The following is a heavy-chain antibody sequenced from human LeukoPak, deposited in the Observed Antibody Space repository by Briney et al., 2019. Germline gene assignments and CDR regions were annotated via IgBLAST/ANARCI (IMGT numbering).Heavy chain of an antibody. Sequence: GGSLRFSCAASGFTFSSYGMHWVRQAPGKGLEWVAVISYDGSNKYYADSVKGRFTISRDNSKNTLYLQMNSLRAEDTAVYYCAKSRGVGATVHFDYWGQGTLVTVSS. V-gene: IGHV3-30*18. CDR3: AKSRGVGATVHFDY. J-gene: IGHJ4*02. D-gene: IGHD1-26*01. CDR1: GFTFSSYG. CDR2: ISYDGSNK.